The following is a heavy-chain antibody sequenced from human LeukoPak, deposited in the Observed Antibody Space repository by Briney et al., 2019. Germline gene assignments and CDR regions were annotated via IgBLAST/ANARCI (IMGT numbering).Heavy chain of an antibody. CDR3: ARDLRSITPPFPSYSGMDV. V-gene: IGHV4-59*01. D-gene: IGHD2-2*01. J-gene: IGHJ6*02. Sequence: SETLSLTCTVSGGSISSYYWSWIRQPPGKGLEWIGYIYYSGSTNYNPSLKSRVTISVDTSKKQFSLKLLSVPAADPAVYYCARDLRSITPPFPSYSGMDVWGQGTTVTVSS. CDR1: GGSISSYY. CDR2: IYYSGST.